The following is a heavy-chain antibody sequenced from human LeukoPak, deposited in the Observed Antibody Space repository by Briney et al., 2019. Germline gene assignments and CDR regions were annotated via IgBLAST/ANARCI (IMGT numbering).Heavy chain of an antibody. Sequence: GGSLRLSCAASGFTSSTSGTNWVRQHPGKGLEWVSIISGSGGRTHYADSVKGRFTISRDNSKNTLFLQMNSLRAEDTAVYYCAKSMGYSAMYYFDYWGQGTLVTVSS. CDR2: ISGSGGRT. D-gene: IGHD5-12*01. V-gene: IGHV3-23*01. J-gene: IGHJ4*02. CDR1: GFTSSTSG. CDR3: AKSMGYSAMYYFDY.